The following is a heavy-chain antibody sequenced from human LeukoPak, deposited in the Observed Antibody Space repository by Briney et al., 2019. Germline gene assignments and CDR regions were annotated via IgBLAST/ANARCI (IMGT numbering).Heavy chain of an antibody. CDR2: ISWNSGSI. V-gene: IGHV3-9*01. J-gene: IGHJ4*02. Sequence: QSGRSLRLSCAASGFTFDDYAMHWVRQAPGKGLEWVSGISWNSGSIGYADSVKGRFTISRDNAKNSLFLQMNSLRAEDTAVYYCVRVLTPSRDYQIFDYWGQGTLVTVSS. D-gene: IGHD3-16*01. CDR3: VRVLTPSRDYQIFDY. CDR1: GFTFDDYA.